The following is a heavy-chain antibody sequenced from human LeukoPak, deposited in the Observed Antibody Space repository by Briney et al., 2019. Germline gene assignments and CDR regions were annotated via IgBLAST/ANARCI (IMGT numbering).Heavy chain of an antibody. CDR3: AQEGAIDSDS. Sequence: GGSLRLSCAASGFTFSSYAMHWVRQAPGKGLEWVSTIVGSGGRTYYADSVKGRFTISRDNSENTLYLQMISLRAEDTAIYYCAQEGAIDSDSWGQGTLVTVSS. CDR2: IVGSGGRT. D-gene: IGHD3-3*01. J-gene: IGHJ4*02. CDR1: GFTFSSYA. V-gene: IGHV3-23*01.